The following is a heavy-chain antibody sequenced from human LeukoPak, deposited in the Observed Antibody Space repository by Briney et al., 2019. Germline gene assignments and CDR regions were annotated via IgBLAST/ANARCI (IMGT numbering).Heavy chain of an antibody. CDR1: DDSITIYY. V-gene: IGHV4-34*01. CDR2: INHSGST. CDR3: ARPRNLEYSGYGD. J-gene: IGHJ4*02. D-gene: IGHD5-12*01. Sequence: SETLSLTCSVSDDSITIYYWTWIRQPPGKGLEWIGEINHSGSTNYNPSLKSRVTISVDTSKNQFSLKLSSVTAADTAVYYCARPRNLEYSGYGDWGQGTLVTVSS.